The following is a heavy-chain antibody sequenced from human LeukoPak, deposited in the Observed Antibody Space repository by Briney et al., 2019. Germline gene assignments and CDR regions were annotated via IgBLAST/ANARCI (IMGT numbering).Heavy chain of an antibody. CDR1: GFTFRSHA. CDR3: AKDQESGAVYYYAMDV. D-gene: IGHD3-3*01. V-gene: IGHV3-30-3*01. J-gene: IGHJ6*02. CDR2: ISYDGSNK. Sequence: PGRSLRLSCGASGFTFRSHAMHWVRQAPGKGLEWVAVISYDGSNKYYADSVKGRFTISRDNSKNTLYLQMNSLRPEDTAMYRCAKDQESGAVYYYAMDVWGQGTTVTVSS.